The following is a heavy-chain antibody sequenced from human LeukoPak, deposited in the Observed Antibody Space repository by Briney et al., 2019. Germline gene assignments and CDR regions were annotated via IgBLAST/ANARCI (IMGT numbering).Heavy chain of an antibody. J-gene: IGHJ4*02. CDR1: GGSISSSSYY. D-gene: IGHD4-23*01. V-gene: IGHV4-39*02. CDR2: IYYSGST. CDR3: ARDLYGGNYYFDL. Sequence: PSETLSLTCTVSGGSISSSSYYWGWIRQPPGKGLEWIGSIYYSGSTYYNPSLKSRVTISVDTSKNQFSLKLSSVTAADTAVYYCARDLYGGNYYFDLWGQGTLVTVSS.